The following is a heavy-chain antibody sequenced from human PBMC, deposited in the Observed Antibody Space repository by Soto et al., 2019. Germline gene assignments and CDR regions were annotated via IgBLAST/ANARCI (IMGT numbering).Heavy chain of an antibody. CDR1: GGSISSYY. CDR3: AREIWSGYSLQYNWFDP. CDR2: IYYSGST. V-gene: IGHV4-59*01. J-gene: IGHJ5*02. D-gene: IGHD3-3*01. Sequence: SETLSLTCTVSGGSISSYYWSWIRQPPGKGLEWIGYIYYSGSTNYNPSLKSRVTISVDTSKNQFSLKLSSVTAADTAVYYGAREIWSGYSLQYNWFDPWGQGTLVTVSS.